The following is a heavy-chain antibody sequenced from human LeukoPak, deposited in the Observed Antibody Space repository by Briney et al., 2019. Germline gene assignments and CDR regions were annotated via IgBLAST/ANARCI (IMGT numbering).Heavy chain of an antibody. V-gene: IGHV3-15*01. CDR3: TTGYNWNDDLDY. D-gene: IGHD1-1*01. CDR2: IKSKTDGGTT. CDR1: GFTFSNAW. Sequence: GGSLRLSCAASGFTFSNAWMSWVRQAPGKGLEWVGRIKSKTDGGTTDYAAPVKGRFTISRDDSKNTLHLQMNSLKTEDTAVYYCTTGYNWNDDLDYWGQGTLVTVSS. J-gene: IGHJ4*02.